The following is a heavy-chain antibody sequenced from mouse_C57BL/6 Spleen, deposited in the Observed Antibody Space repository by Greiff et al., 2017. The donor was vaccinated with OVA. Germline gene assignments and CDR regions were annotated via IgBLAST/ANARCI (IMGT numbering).Heavy chain of an antibody. D-gene: IGHD2-12*01. Sequence: EVHLVESGGGLVKPGGSLKLSCAASGFTFSSYAMSWVRQTPEKRLEWVATISDGGSYTYYPDNVKGRFTISRDNAKNNLYLQMSHLKSEDTAMYYCARENYSLYYFDYWGQGTTRTVSS. J-gene: IGHJ2*01. CDR1: GFTFSSYA. CDR3: ARENYSLYYFDY. CDR2: ISDGGSYT. V-gene: IGHV5-4*01.